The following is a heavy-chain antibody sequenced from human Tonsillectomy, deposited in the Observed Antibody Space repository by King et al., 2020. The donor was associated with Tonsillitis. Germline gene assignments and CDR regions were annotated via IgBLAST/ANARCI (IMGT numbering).Heavy chain of an antibody. CDR3: IPRRIAVAVGY. J-gene: IGHJ4*02. CDR1: GFTFSNAW. Sequence: QLVQSGGGLVKPGGSLRLSCAASGFTFSNAWMSWVRQAPGKGLEWVGRIKSKTDGGTTDYAAPVKGRFTISRDDSKNTLYLQMSSLKTEDTGVYYCIPRRIAVAVGYWGQGTLVTVSS. CDR2: IKSKTDGGTT. V-gene: IGHV3-15*01. D-gene: IGHD6-13*01.